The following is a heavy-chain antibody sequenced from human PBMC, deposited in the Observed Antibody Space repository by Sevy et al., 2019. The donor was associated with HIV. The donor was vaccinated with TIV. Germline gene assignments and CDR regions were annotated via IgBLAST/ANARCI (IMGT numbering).Heavy chain of an antibody. D-gene: IGHD2-8*01. J-gene: IGHJ4*02. Sequence: GGSLRLSCAASGFDFSIYSMSWVRQAPGKGLEWVSTLSFGCGEINYADSVKGRLTISRDNSKSSVYLQMNNLRPEDTAVYYCAREGCTKPHDYWGQGTLVTVSS. CDR2: LSFGCGEI. V-gene: IGHV3-23*01. CDR3: AREGCTKPHDY. CDR1: GFDFSIYS.